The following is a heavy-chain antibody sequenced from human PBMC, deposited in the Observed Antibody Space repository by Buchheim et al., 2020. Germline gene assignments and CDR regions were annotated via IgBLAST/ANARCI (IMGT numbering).Heavy chain of an antibody. V-gene: IGHV3-74*01. D-gene: IGHD3-10*01. J-gene: IGHJ4*02. CDR2: INSDGSGT. Sequence: EVQLVESGGGLVQPGGSLRLSCAASGFTFSSYWMSWVRQAPGKGLEWVSRINSDGSGTIYADSVKGRFTISRDNAKNTLFLQMNSLRAEDTAIYYCTRDSTSGSYDYWGQGTL. CDR1: GFTFSSYW. CDR3: TRDSTSGSYDY.